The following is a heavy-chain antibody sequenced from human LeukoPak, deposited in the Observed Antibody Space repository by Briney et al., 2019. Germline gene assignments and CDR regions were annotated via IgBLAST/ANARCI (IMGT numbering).Heavy chain of an antibody. D-gene: IGHD6-13*01. Sequence: ASVKVSCKASGYTFTSYGISWVRQAPGQGLEWMGWISAYNGNTNYAQKLQGRVTMTTDTSTSTAYMELRSLRSDDTAVYYCARDPPRYSSSPGRYNWFDPWGQGTLVTVSS. J-gene: IGHJ5*02. CDR1: GYTFTSYG. CDR2: ISAYNGNT. V-gene: IGHV1-18*01. CDR3: ARDPPRYSSSPGRYNWFDP.